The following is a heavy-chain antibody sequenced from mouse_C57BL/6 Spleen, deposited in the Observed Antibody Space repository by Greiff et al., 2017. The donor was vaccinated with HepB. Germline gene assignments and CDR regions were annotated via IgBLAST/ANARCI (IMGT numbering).Heavy chain of an antibody. J-gene: IGHJ2*01. Sequence: EVQLVESGGGLVKPGGSLKLSCAASGFTFSDYGMHWVRQAPEKGLEWVAYISSGSSTIYYADTVKGRFTISRDNAKNTLFLQMTSLRSEDTAMYYCAGFDGYYPYYFDYWGQGTTLTVSS. CDR3: AGFDGYYPYYFDY. CDR1: GFTFSDYG. CDR2: ISSGSSTI. D-gene: IGHD2-3*01. V-gene: IGHV5-17*01.